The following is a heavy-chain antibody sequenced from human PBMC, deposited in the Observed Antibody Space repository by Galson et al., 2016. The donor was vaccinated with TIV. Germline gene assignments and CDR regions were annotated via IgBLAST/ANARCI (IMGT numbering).Heavy chain of an antibody. CDR1: GYNFIGYY. CDR2: IIPNSGGT. D-gene: IGHD6-19*01. Sequence: QSGAEVTKPGESLRISCKASGYNFIGYYMHWVRQAPGQGLEWMGWIIPNSGGTNYAQKFQGRVTITRDKSMRTAYMELSRLRSDDTAVYYCARGVAVAGYCDYWGQGTLGTVSS. CDR3: ARGVAVAGYCDY. V-gene: IGHV1-2*02. J-gene: IGHJ4*02.